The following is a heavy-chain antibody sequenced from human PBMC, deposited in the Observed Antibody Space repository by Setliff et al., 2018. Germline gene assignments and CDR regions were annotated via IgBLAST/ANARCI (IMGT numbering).Heavy chain of an antibody. Sequence: PGESLKISCKGSGYSFTSYWIAWVRQTPGKGLEWMGIIYPGDSDTRYSPSFEGQVTISADKSISTAYLQWSSLKASDTAMYYCARQYYNFWSGYSPKKGWFDPWGQGTLVTVSS. CDR3: ARQYYNFWSGYSPKKGWFDP. D-gene: IGHD3-3*01. V-gene: IGHV5-51*01. J-gene: IGHJ5*02. CDR1: GYSFTSYW. CDR2: IYPGDSDT.